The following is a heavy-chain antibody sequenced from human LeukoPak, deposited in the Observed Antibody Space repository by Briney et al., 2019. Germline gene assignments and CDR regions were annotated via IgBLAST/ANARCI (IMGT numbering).Heavy chain of an antibody. CDR3: ARSYMGRYCSSTSCYRRGPPNYGMDV. CDR1: GGSISSGGYS. CDR2: IYHSGST. J-gene: IGHJ6*02. D-gene: IGHD2-2*02. V-gene: IGHV4-30-2*01. Sequence: SETLSLTCAVSGGSISSGGYSWIWIRQPPGKGLEWIGYIYHSGSTYYNPSLKSRVTISVDTSKDQFPLKLSSVTAADTAVYYCARSYMGRYCSSTSCYRRGPPNYGMDVWGQGTTVTVSS.